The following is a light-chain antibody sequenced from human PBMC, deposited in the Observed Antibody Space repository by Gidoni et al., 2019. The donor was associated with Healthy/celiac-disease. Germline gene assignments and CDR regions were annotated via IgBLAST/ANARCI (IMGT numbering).Light chain of an antibody. CDR3: QQYYSTPFT. Sequence: DIVMTQSPDSMAVSLGERATINCKSSQSVLCSSKNKNYLAWYQQKPGQPPKLLIYWASTRESGVPDRFSGSGSGTDFTLTISSLQAEDVAVCYCQQYYSTPFTFGPXTKVDIK. CDR1: QSVLCSSKNKNY. J-gene: IGKJ3*01. V-gene: IGKV4-1*01. CDR2: WAS.